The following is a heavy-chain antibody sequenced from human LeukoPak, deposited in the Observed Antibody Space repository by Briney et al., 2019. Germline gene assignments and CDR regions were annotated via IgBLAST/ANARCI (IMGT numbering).Heavy chain of an antibody. CDR1: GYTFTSYY. D-gene: IGHD6-13*01. CDR3: ARASSSSWYDY. J-gene: IGHJ4*02. Sequence: ASVTVSFLASGYTFTSYYMHWVRQAPGQGLEWMGIINPSGGSTSYAQKFQGRVTMTRDTSTSTVYMELSSLRSEDTAVYYCARASSSSWYDYWGQGTLVTVSS. CDR2: INPSGGST. V-gene: IGHV1-46*01.